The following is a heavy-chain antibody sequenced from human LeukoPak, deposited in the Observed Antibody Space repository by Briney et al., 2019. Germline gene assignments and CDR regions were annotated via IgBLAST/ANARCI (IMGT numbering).Heavy chain of an antibody. CDR1: GFTLSSYG. CDR3: ARDASVDYTRYYFDY. Sequence: GGSLRLSCAASGFTLSSYGMSWVRQAPGKGLEWVSAISGSGGSTYYADSVKGRFTISRDNSKNTLYLQMNSLRAEDTAVYYCARDASVDYTRYYFDYWGQGTLVTVSS. V-gene: IGHV3-23*01. CDR2: ISGSGGST. J-gene: IGHJ4*02. D-gene: IGHD4-11*01.